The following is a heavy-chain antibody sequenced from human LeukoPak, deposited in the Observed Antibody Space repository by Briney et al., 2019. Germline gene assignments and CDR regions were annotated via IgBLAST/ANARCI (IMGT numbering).Heavy chain of an antibody. CDR1: GYSISSGYY. Sequence: SETLSLTCTVSGYSISSGYYWGWIRQPPGQGLEWIGSIYDSGSTYYNPSLKSRVTISVDTSKNQFSLKLNSVTAADTAVYYCAREELGYWYFDLWGRGTLVTVSS. D-gene: IGHD7-27*01. CDR3: AREELGYWYFDL. V-gene: IGHV4-38-2*02. CDR2: IYDSGST. J-gene: IGHJ2*01.